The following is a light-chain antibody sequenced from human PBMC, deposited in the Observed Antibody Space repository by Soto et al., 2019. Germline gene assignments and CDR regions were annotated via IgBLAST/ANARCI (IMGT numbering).Light chain of an antibody. V-gene: IGKV3-15*01. CDR3: QQYNNWPPRT. J-gene: IGKJ1*01. Sequence: EIVMTQSPATLSVSPGERATLSCRASQSVSSNLAWYQQKPGQAPRLLIYGASTRATGIPARFSGSGSGTEFTLTISSLQSEDFAVYYCQQYNNWPPRTFGQGTQVDIK. CDR2: GAS. CDR1: QSVSSN.